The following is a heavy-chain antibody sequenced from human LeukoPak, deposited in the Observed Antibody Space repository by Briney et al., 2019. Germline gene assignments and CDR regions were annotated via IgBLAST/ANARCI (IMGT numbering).Heavy chain of an antibody. J-gene: IGHJ4*02. CDR3: AKDATGTYSGMDY. CDR1: GFTFSNYV. CDR2: ISYDGSDK. V-gene: IGHV3-30*04. D-gene: IGHD1-1*01. Sequence: GRSLRLSCAASGFTFSNYVMHWVRQAPGKGLEWVAIISYDGSDKHYADSVKGRFTTSRDNSKNTLYLQMNSLRTEDTALYYCAKDATGTYSGMDYWGQGTLVSVSS.